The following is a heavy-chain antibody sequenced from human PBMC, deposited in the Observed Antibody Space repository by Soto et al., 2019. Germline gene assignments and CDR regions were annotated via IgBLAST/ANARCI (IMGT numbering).Heavy chain of an antibody. CDR1: GGHFSSYP. J-gene: IGHJ4*02. V-gene: IGHV1-69*01. CDR3: ARGGSGYTWFNEF. Sequence: QEQLVQSGAEVKKPGSSVKVSCKASGGHFSSYPISWVRQVPGQGLEWMGGIIPVFQTAYYTQRFQGRVTITADESTNTAYMELSSLRSEDTAIYYCARGGSGYTWFNEFWGQGTLVTVSS. CDR2: IIPVFQTA. D-gene: IGHD3-22*01.